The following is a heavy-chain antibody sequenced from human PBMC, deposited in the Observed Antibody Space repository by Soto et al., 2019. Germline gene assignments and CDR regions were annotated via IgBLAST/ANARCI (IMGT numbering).Heavy chain of an antibody. V-gene: IGHV1-3*05. Sequence: QVQLVQSGAEEKKPGASVKVSCKASGCTFTGYAMHWVRQAPGQRLEWMGWINAGNGNTKYSQKFQGRVTITRDTSASTAYMELSSLRSEDTAVYYCARAVAVAAVFDYWGQGTLVTVSS. CDR3: ARAVAVAAVFDY. D-gene: IGHD6-19*01. J-gene: IGHJ4*02. CDR1: GCTFTGYA. CDR2: INAGNGNT.